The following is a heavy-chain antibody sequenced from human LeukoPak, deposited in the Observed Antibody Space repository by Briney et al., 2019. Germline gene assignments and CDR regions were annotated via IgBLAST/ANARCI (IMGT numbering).Heavy chain of an antibody. Sequence: GGSLRLSCAASGFTFSSYAMSWVRQAPGKGLEWASAISGSGGSTYYADSVKGRFTISRDNSKNTLYLQMNSLRAEDTAVYYCAKGKGSYGHNWFDPWGQGTLVTVSS. D-gene: IGHD5-18*01. J-gene: IGHJ5*02. CDR1: GFTFSSYA. V-gene: IGHV3-23*01. CDR3: AKGKGSYGHNWFDP. CDR2: ISGSGGST.